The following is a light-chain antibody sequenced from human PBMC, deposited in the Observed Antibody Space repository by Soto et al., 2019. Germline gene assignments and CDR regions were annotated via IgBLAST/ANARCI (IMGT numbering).Light chain of an antibody. CDR1: QSVSSIY. CDR3: HVHGKSPPGYT. J-gene: IGKJ2*01. CDR2: GGS. Sequence: EIVLTQSPGTLSLSPGERATLSCRASQSVSSIYLAWYQQKPGQAPRLRIYGGSSRATGIPDRFGGSGSGTDFTLTISRLEPYDFAVPYCHVHGKSPPGYTFGQGTKLEIK. V-gene: IGKV3-20*01.